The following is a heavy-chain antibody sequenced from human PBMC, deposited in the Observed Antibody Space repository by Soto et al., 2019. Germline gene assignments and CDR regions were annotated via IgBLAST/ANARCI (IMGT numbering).Heavy chain of an antibody. CDR3: DRKLERRQSDP. CDR2: IYYSGST. Sequence: SETLSLTCTVSGGSISSDDYYWSWIRQPPGKGLEWIGDIYYSGSTYYNPSLKSRITISADTSKNQFSLKLNSVTAADTAVYYCDRKLERRQSDPWGQAALVTVYS. V-gene: IGHV4-30-4*01. J-gene: IGHJ5*02. CDR1: GGSISSDDYY. D-gene: IGHD1-1*01.